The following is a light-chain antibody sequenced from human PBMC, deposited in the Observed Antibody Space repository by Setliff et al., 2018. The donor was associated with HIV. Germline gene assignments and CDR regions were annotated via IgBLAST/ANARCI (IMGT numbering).Light chain of an antibody. J-gene: IGKJ4*01. CDR1: QSISSW. Sequence: DIQMTQSPSTLSASVGDRVTITCRASQSISSWLAWYQQKPGKAPKLLIYKASSLESGVPSRFSGSGSGTEFTLTISSLQPDDFATYYCQQYNSWLTVGGGTKVDIK. CDR3: QQYNSWLT. V-gene: IGKV1-5*03. CDR2: KAS.